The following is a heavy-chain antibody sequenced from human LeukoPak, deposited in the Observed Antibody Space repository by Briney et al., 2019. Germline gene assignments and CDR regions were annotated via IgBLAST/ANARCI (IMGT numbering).Heavy chain of an antibody. CDR2: IYYSGST. D-gene: IGHD3-22*01. CDR3: ASLSVVTGRVFDY. V-gene: IGHV4-59*01. Sequence: SETLSLTYTVSGGSISSYYWSWIRQPPGKGLEWIGYIYYSGSTNHNPSLKSRVTISVDTSKNQFSLKLSSVTAADTAVYYCASLSVVTGRVFDYWGQGTLVTVSS. J-gene: IGHJ4*02. CDR1: GGSISSYY.